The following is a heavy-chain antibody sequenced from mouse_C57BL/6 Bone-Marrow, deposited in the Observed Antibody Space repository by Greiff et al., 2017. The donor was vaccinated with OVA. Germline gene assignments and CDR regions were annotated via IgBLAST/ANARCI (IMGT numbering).Heavy chain of an antibody. Sequence: EVHLVESGAELVRPGASVKLSCTASGFNIKDDYMHWVKQRPEQGLEWIGWIDPENGDTEYASKFQGKATITADTSSNTAYLQLSSLTSEDTAVYYCTTDYYGSSPYAMDYWGQGTSVTVSS. CDR1: GFNIKDDY. CDR3: TTDYYGSSPYAMDY. D-gene: IGHD1-1*01. CDR2: IDPENGDT. J-gene: IGHJ4*01. V-gene: IGHV14-4*01.